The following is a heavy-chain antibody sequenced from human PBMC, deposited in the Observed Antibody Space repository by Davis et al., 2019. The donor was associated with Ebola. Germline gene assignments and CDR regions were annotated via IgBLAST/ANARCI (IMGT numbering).Heavy chain of an antibody. V-gene: IGHV1-18*01. CDR2: ISPYSAQT. CDR1: GYTFDSSG. D-gene: IGHD1-26*01. CDR3: TRGGGATTFDY. Sequence: ASVKVSCKASGYTFDSSGITWVRQAPGQGLEWMGWISPYSAQTKYAQNLQGRVIMTTETSTGTAYMELRKLRSDDTAMYYCTRGGGATTFDYWGQGTLVTVSS. J-gene: IGHJ4*02.